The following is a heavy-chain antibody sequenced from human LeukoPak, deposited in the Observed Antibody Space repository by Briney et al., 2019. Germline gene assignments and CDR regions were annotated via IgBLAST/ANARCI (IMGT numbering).Heavy chain of an antibody. Sequence: SETLSLTCAVTGGSITSSDWWTWVRQPPGKGLEWIGDVFHTGAANYNLSLKSRLTLSVEKSENQFSLRLRSVTAADTAVYYCARHRFFDWLSPFDYWGQGTLVTVSS. J-gene: IGHJ4*02. V-gene: IGHV4-4*02. CDR1: GGSITSSDW. CDR3: ARHRFFDWLSPFDY. CDR2: VFHTGAA. D-gene: IGHD3-9*01.